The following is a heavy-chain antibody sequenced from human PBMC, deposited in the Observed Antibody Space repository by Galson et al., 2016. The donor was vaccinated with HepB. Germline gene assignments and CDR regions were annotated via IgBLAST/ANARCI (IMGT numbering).Heavy chain of an antibody. D-gene: IGHD3-16*02. CDR1: GGSITSGGYS. Sequence: TLSLTCAVSGGSITSGGYSWSWIRQPPGKGLEWIGYIYHTGTTDYSPSLKNRVTMSVGRSKNQFSLTLTSVTAADTAVYYCARVIRSGRSISNFGDLSPYYYGLDVWGQGTTVTVSS. V-gene: IGHV4-30-2*01. CDR3: ARVIRSGRSISNFGDLSPYYYGLDV. J-gene: IGHJ6*02. CDR2: IYHTGTT.